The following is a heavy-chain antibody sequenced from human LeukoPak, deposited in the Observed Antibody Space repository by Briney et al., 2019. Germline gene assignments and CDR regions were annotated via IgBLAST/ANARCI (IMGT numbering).Heavy chain of an antibody. CDR2: IRSIAYGGTT. J-gene: IGHJ6*02. CDR3: TRGPIQVWLYYGMDV. CDR1: GFTFGDHA. D-gene: IGHD5-18*01. Sequence: GGSLRLSCTASGFTFGDHAMSWVRQAPGKGLEWVGFIRSIAYGGTTEYAASVKGRFTISRDDSKSIAYLQMNSLKTEDTAVYYCTRGPIQVWLYYGMDVWGQGTTVIVSS. V-gene: IGHV3-49*04.